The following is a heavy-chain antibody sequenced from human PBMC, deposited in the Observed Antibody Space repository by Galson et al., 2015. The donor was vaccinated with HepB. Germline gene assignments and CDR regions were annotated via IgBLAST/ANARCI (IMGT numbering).Heavy chain of an antibody. Sequence: SVKVSCKASGYTFTGYYMHWVRQAPGQGLEWMGWINPNSGGTNYAQKFQGRVTMTRDTSISTAYMELSRLRSDDTAVYYCARTRGGVTNLFDYWGQGTLVTVSS. V-gene: IGHV1-2*02. CDR3: ARTRGGVTNLFDY. J-gene: IGHJ4*02. CDR1: GYTFTGYY. CDR2: INPNSGGT. D-gene: IGHD3-16*01.